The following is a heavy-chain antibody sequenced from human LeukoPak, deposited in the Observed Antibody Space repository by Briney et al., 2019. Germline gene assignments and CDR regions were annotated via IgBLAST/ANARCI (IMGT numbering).Heavy chain of an antibody. V-gene: IGHV3-15*01. CDR1: GFTFSNAW. CDR2: IKSKTDGGTT. D-gene: IGHD3-16*02. J-gene: IGHJ4*02. Sequence: GGSLRLSCAASGFTFSNAWMSWVRQAPGKGLEWVGRIKSKTDGGTTDYAAPVKGRLTISRDDSKNTLYLQMNSLKTEDTAVYYCTTVLITFGGVIVISDYWGREPWSPSPQ. CDR3: TTVLITFGGVIVISDY.